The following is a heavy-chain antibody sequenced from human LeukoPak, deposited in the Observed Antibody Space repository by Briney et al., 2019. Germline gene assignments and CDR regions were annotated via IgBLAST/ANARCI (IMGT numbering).Heavy chain of an antibody. D-gene: IGHD5-12*01. J-gene: IGHJ4*02. V-gene: IGHV3-9*03. CDR2: ISWNSGSI. CDR1: GFTFDDYA. Sequence: GGSLRLSCAASGFTFDDYAMHWVRQAPGKGLEWVSGISWNSGSIGYADSVKGRFTISRDNAKNSLYLQMNSLRAEDMALYYCVKDGGYSGYDHFDYWGQGTLVTVSS. CDR3: VKDGGYSGYDHFDY.